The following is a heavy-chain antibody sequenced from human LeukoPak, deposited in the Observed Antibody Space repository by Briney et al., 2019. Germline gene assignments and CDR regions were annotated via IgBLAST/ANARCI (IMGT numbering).Heavy chain of an antibody. Sequence: SETLSLTCTVSGGAISSSSYYWGWIRQPPGKGLEWIGSIFYSGSTYYNPSLKSRVTISIDTSKNQFSLKLSSVTAADTAVYYCGRHQTMYYGMDVWGQGTTVTVSS. V-gene: IGHV4-39*01. J-gene: IGHJ6*02. D-gene: IGHD4/OR15-4a*01. CDR3: GRHQTMYYGMDV. CDR1: GGAISSSSYY. CDR2: IFYSGST.